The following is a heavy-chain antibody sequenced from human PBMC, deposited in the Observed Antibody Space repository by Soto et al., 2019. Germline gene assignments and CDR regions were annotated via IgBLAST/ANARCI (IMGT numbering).Heavy chain of an antibody. Sequence: QVQFVQSGAEVKKPGASVKLSCKASGDTFGSNAMHWVRQAAGQRLEWMGWIIGGSGNTKYSRNFQGRVTITWDTAARTVYMELTSLRSDDTAVYFCARGSGSFFPFFDSWGQGTLVTVSS. CDR3: ARGSGSFFPFFDS. CDR1: GDTFGSNA. J-gene: IGHJ4*02. V-gene: IGHV1-3*01. D-gene: IGHD1-26*01. CDR2: IIGGSGNT.